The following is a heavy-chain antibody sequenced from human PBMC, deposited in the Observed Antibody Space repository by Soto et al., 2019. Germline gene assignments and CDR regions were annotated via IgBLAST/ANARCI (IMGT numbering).Heavy chain of an antibody. V-gene: IGHV3-23*01. D-gene: IGHD6-19*01. CDR2: ISGSGGST. Sequence: GGSLRLSCAASGFTFSSYAMSWVRQAPGKGLEWVSAISGSGGSTYYADSVKGRFTISRDNSKNTLYLQMDSLRAEDTAVYYCAKAGYSSGWPYWGQGTLVTVSS. CDR3: AKAGYSSGWPY. CDR1: GFTFSSYA. J-gene: IGHJ4*02.